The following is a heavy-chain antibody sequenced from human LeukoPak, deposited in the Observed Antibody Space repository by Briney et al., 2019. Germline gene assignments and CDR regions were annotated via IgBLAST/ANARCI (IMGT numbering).Heavy chain of an antibody. CDR2: INHSGST. V-gene: IGHV4-34*01. CDR3: ARDWVADDAFDI. Sequence: SETLSLTCAVYGGSFSGYYWSWIRQPPGKGLEWIGEINHSGSTNYNTSLESRVTISVDTSKNQFSLKLSCVAAADTAVYYCARDWVADDAFDIWGQGTMVTVSS. J-gene: IGHJ3*02. CDR1: GGSFSGYY. D-gene: IGHD2-15*01.